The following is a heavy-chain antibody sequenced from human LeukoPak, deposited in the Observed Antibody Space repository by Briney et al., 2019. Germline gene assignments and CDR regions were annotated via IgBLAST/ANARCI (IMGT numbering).Heavy chain of an antibody. J-gene: IGHJ6*02. D-gene: IGHD6-13*01. CDR2: IWYDGSNK. CDR3: ARGGQQLVPRYYYYGMDV. V-gene: IGHV3-33*01. CDR1: GFTFSSYG. Sequence: GRSLRLSCAASGFTFSSYGMHWVRQAPGKGLEWVAVIWYDGSNKYYADSVKGRFTISRDNSKNTLYLQMNSLRAEDTAVYYCARGGQQLVPRYYYYGMDVWGQGTTVTVSS.